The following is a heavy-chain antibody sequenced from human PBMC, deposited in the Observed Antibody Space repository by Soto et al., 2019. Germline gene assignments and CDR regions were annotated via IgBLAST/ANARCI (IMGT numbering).Heavy chain of an antibody. V-gene: IGHV4-39*01. CDR2: IFYSGST. CDR1: DDSISSGSYY. D-gene: IGHD6-19*01. Sequence: SETLSLTCTASDDSISSGSYYWGWIRQPPGKGLEWIATIFYSGSTYYNPSLKSRVTISVDTSKNQFSLKLSSVTAADTAVYYCARPGTIAVAGTAAFDIWGQGTMVTVSS. J-gene: IGHJ3*02. CDR3: ARPGTIAVAGTAAFDI.